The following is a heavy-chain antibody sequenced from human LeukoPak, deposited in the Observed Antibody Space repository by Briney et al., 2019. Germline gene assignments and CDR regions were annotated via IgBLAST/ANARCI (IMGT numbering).Heavy chain of an antibody. J-gene: IGHJ4*02. V-gene: IGHV3-33*06. D-gene: IGHD1-26*01. CDR2: IWYDGSNK. CDR1: GFNFSSFV. CDR3: AKGIGGSYNWDYFDY. Sequence: GRSLRLSCAASGFNFSSFVMHWVRQAPGKGLEWVAVIWYDGSNKYYADSVKGRFTISRDNSKNTLYLQMNSLRAEDTAVYYCAKGIGGSYNWDYFDYWGQGTLVTVSS.